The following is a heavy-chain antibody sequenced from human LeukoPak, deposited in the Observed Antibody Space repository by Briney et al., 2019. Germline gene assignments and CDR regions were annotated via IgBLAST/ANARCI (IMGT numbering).Heavy chain of an antibody. CDR2: ISGSGDTT. J-gene: IGHJ4*02. V-gene: IGHV3-23*01. CDR3: AKGIAVAGNSQYFDY. Sequence: GSLRLSCAASGFTFSSYAMSWVRQAPGKGLEWVSVISGSGDTTYYADSVKGRFTISRDNSKNTVYLQMNSLRGEDTAVYYCAKGIAVAGNSQYFDYWGQGTLVIVSS. CDR1: GFTFSSYA. D-gene: IGHD6-19*01.